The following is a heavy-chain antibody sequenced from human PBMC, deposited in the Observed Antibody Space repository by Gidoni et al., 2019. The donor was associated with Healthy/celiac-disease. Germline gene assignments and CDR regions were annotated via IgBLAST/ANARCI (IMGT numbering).Heavy chain of an antibody. V-gene: IGHV3-30-3*01. Sequence: QVQLVESGGGVVQPGRSLRLSCAASGFTFSSYAMHWVRQAPGKGLEWVAVISYDGSNKYYADSVKGRFTISRDNSKNTLYLQMNSLRAEDTAVYYCARTMVTSLYYFDYWGQGTLVTVSS. CDR1: GFTFSSYA. CDR3: ARTMVTSLYYFDY. CDR2: ISYDGSNK. D-gene: IGHD5-18*01. J-gene: IGHJ4*02.